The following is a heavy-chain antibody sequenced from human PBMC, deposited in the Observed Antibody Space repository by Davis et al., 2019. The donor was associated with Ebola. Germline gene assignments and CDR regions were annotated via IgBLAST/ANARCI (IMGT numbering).Heavy chain of an antibody. Sequence: MPSETLSLTCAVYGGSFSGYYWSWIRQPPGKGLEWIGYIYYSGNTNYNPSLKSRVTISVDTSTNQFSLKLRSVTAADTAMYYCARANTGMVPPEIDSWGQGTLITVSS. CDR1: GGSFSGYY. CDR2: IYYSGNT. V-gene: IGHV4-59*01. J-gene: IGHJ4*02. D-gene: IGHD5-18*01. CDR3: ARANTGMVPPEIDS.